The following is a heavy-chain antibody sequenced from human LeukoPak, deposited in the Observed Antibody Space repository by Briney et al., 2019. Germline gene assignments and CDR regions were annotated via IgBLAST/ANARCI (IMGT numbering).Heavy chain of an antibody. CDR2: ISYDGSNK. CDR3: ARERLFSEGTTSFAFDI. V-gene: IGHV3-30-3*01. Sequence: PGGSLRLSCAASGFTFSSYAMHWVRQAPGKGLEWVAVISYDGSNKYYADSVKGRFTISRDNSKNTLYLQMNSLRAEDTAVYYCARERLFSEGTTSFAFDIWGQGTMVTVSS. CDR1: GFTFSSYA. D-gene: IGHD3-22*01. J-gene: IGHJ3*02.